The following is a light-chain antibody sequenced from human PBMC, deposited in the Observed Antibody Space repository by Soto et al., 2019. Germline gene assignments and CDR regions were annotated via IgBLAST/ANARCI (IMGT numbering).Light chain of an antibody. J-gene: IGLJ2*01. V-gene: IGLV2-14*01. CDR2: EVT. CDR1: SNDVGAYHY. Sequence: QSALTQPASMSGSPGQSITISCAGTSNDVGAYHYVSWYQHHPGQAPKLMIYEVTNRPSGVSPRFSGSKSGNTASLIISGLQAEDEAHYYCCSYTTTNTWLFGGGTKVTVL. CDR3: CSYTTTNTWL.